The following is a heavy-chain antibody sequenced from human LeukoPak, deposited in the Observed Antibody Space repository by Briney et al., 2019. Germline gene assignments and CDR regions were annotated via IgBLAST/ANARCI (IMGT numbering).Heavy chain of an antibody. V-gene: IGHV3-30-3*01. D-gene: IGHD5-24*01. CDR1: GFTFSSYA. CDR3: ARDGGWLQFTYFDY. CDR2: ISYDGSNK. Sequence: PGGSLRLSCAASGFTFSSYAMHWVRQAPVKGLEWVAVISYDGSNKYYADSVKGRFTISRDNSKNTLYLQMNSLRAEDTAVYYCARDGGWLQFTYFDYWGQGTLVTVSS. J-gene: IGHJ4*02.